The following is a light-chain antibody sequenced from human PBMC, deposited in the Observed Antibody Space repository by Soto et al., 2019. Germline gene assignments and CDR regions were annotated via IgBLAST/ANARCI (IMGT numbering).Light chain of an antibody. Sequence: EIVLTPSPGTLSFSPVEIATLSCRASQSVSSSYLAWYQQKPGQAPRLLIYGASSRATGIPDRFSGSGSGTDFTLTISRLEPEDFAVYYCQKYGSSRITCGQGTRREIK. CDR3: QKYGSSRIT. V-gene: IGKV3-20*01. CDR1: QSVSSSY. CDR2: GAS. J-gene: IGKJ5*01.